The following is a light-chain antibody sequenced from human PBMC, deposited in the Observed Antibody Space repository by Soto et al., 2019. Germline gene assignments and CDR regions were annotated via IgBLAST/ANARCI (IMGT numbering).Light chain of an antibody. Sequence: QSVLTQPASASGTPGQRLTISCSGSNSNIGSHTVNWYQHVAGTAPKLLIYSDDERPSGLADRFSGSKSGTSASLAISGLLAEDEADYFCAAWDDSLNGRVFGGGTKLTVL. CDR1: NSNIGSHT. CDR2: SDD. V-gene: IGLV1-44*01. CDR3: AAWDDSLNGRV. J-gene: IGLJ3*02.